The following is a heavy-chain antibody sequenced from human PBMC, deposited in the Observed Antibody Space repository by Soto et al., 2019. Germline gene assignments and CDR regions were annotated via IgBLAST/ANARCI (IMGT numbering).Heavy chain of an antibody. J-gene: IGHJ4*02. CDR1: GGSISSYY. CDR2: IYYSGST. Sequence: SETLSLTCTVSGGSISSYYWSWIRQPPGKGLEWIGYIYYSGSTNYNPSLKSRVTISVDTSKNQFSLKLSSVTAADTAVYYCGRVGVRGITGPTPPYFDYWGQGTLVTVSS. V-gene: IGHV4-59*01. D-gene: IGHD1-7*01. CDR3: GRVGVRGITGPTPPYFDY.